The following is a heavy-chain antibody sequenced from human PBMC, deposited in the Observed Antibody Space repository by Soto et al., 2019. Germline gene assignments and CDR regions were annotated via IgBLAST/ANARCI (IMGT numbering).Heavy chain of an antibody. CDR1: GFTFSSYA. Sequence: QVQVVESGGGVVQPGRSLRLSCAASGFTFSSYAMHWVRQAPGKGLEWVAVISYDGGTKYYADSVKGRFTISRDTSKKTMYMQMNSLRAEDTAVYYCARELGTTSSFDYWGQGTLVTVSS. J-gene: IGHJ4*02. D-gene: IGHD1-1*01. CDR3: ARELGTTSSFDY. V-gene: IGHV3-30-3*01. CDR2: ISYDGGTK.